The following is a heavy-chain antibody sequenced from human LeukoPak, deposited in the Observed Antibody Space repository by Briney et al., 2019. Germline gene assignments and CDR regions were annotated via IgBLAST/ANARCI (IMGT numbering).Heavy chain of an antibody. CDR1: GFTFSNAW. CDR3: AKDAAPILWFGKNWFDP. Sequence: GGSLRLSCAASGFTFSNAWMSWVRQAPGKGLEWVGRIKSKTDGGTTDYAAPVKGRFTISSDDSKNTVYLQMNSLRAEDTALYYCAKDAAPILWFGKNWFDPWGQGTLVTVSS. J-gene: IGHJ5*02. CDR2: IKSKTDGGTT. D-gene: IGHD3-10*01. V-gene: IGHV3-15*05.